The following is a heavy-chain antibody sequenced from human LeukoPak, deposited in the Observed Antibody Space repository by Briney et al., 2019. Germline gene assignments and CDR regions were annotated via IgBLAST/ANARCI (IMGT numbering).Heavy chain of an antibody. V-gene: IGHV4-34*01. J-gene: IGHJ6*02. CDR1: GGSISSYY. CDR3: ARGQIGQLGPHYYYGMDV. Sequence: SETLSLTCTVSGGSISSYYWSWIRQPPGKGLEWIGEINHSGSTNYNPSLKSRVTISVDTSKNQFSLKLSSVTAADTAVYYCARGQIGQLGPHYYYGMDVWGQGTTVTVSS. CDR2: INHSGST. D-gene: IGHD6-13*01.